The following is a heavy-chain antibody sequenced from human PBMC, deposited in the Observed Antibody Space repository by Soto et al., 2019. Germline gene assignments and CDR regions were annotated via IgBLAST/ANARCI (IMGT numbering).Heavy chain of an antibody. Sequence: GGSLRLSCAASGFTFSSYGMHWVRQAPGKGLEWVAVIWYDGSNKYYADSVKGRFTISRDNSKNTLYLQMNSLRAEDTAVYYCARDQAYGSGSYHFYYYYGMDVWGQGTTVTVSS. CDR1: GFTFSSYG. CDR3: ARDQAYGSGSYHFYYYYGMDV. D-gene: IGHD3-10*01. V-gene: IGHV3-33*01. J-gene: IGHJ6*02. CDR2: IWYDGSNK.